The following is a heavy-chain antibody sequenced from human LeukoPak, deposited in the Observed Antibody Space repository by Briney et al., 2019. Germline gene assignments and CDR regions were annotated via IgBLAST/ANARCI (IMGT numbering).Heavy chain of an antibody. CDR3: ASPVRDRYCSGGSCYSPFDF. Sequence: PGGSLRLSCVASGFTFISYTMSWVRQAPGKGREWVSALFAGVGITHYAHSPRGRFTISPDNSKKTLYMQMTSLRAEDTAVYYCASPVRDRYCSGGSCYSPFDFWGQGNLVTVSS. D-gene: IGHD2-15*01. CDR1: GFTFISYT. J-gene: IGHJ4*02. V-gene: IGHV3-23*01. CDR2: LFAGVGIT.